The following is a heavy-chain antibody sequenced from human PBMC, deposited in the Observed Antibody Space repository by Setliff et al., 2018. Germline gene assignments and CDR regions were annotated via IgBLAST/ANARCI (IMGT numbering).Heavy chain of an antibody. CDR1: GYSISSDHY. CDR3: AKDLGIHPPHDSFDI. CDR2: IYHSGSA. Sequence: SETLSLTCAVSGYSISSDHYWGWIRQPPGKGLEWIGSIYHSGSAYYNPSLKSRVTISVDTSKNQFSLKLSSVTAEDTAVYYCAKDLGIHPPHDSFDIWGQGTMVTVSS. D-gene: IGHD3-16*01. J-gene: IGHJ3*02. V-gene: IGHV4-38-2*02.